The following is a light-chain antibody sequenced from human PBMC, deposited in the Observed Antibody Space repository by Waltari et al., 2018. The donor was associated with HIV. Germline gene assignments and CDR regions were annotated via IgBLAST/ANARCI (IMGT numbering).Light chain of an antibody. J-gene: IGKJ1*01. CDR2: EAS. V-gene: IGKV1-5*03. CDR1: QSISSW. Sequence: DIQMTQSPSTLSASVGDRVTITCRASQSISSWLAWHQQKPGKAPKLLIYEASSLKSGVPSRFSGSGSGTEFTLTISSLQPDDFATYYCQHYNSYSPWTFGQGTKVEIK. CDR3: QHYNSYSPWT.